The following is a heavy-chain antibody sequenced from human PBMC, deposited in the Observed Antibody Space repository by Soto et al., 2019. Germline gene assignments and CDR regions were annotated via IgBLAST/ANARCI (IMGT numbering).Heavy chain of an antibody. CDR3: ARVGYSGYPFDY. D-gene: IGHD5-12*01. Sequence: QVQLQESGPGLVKPSGTLSLTCAVSSGCISSSNWWRWVRRPPGKGLEWIGENCHSGSTNYTPSLKSRVTISVDKSKNQLSLKLSSVTAADTAVYYCARVGYSGYPFDYWGQGTLVTVSS. CDR2: NCHSGST. CDR1: SGCISSSNW. V-gene: IGHV4-4*02. J-gene: IGHJ4*02.